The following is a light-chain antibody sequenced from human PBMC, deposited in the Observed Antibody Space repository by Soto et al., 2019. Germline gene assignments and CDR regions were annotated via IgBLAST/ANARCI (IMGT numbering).Light chain of an antibody. CDR2: GAS. V-gene: IGKV3-20*01. CDR3: QQYGSSPRT. Sequence: EIELTQSPCTLSLSPGARATLSCRASQSVSTSSLAWYPQKGGQAPRLLIHGASSRATGTLDRFSGSGSGTDFTLTISRLEPEDFAVYYCQQYGSSPRTIGQGTKVDIK. CDR1: QSVSTSS. J-gene: IGKJ1*01.